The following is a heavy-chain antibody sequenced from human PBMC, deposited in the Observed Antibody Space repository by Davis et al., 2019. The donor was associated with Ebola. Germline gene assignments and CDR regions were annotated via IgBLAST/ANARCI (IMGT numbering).Heavy chain of an antibody. V-gene: IGHV3-48*02. CDR3: ARDYYGSGSYGYYYYYGMDV. Sequence: PGGPLRLSCAASGFTFSSYSMNWVRQAPGKGLEWVSYISSSSSTIYYADSVKGRFTISRDNAKNSLYLQMNSLRDEDTAVYYCARDYYGSGSYGYYYYYGMDVWGQGTTVTVSS. CDR1: GFTFSSYS. CDR2: ISSSSSTI. D-gene: IGHD3-10*01. J-gene: IGHJ6*02.